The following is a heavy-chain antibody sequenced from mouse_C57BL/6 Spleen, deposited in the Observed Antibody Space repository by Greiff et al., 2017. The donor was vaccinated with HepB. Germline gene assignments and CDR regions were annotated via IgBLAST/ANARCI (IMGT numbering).Heavy chain of an antibody. J-gene: IGHJ2*01. V-gene: IGHV1-59*01. Sequence: QVQLQQPGAELVRPGTSVKLSCKASGYTFTSYWMHWVKQRPAQGLEWIGVIDPSDSYTNYNQKFKGKATLTVDTSSSTAYMQLSSLTSEDSAVYYCARREGYWGQGTTLTVSS. CDR2: IDPSDSYT. CDR1: GYTFTSYW. CDR3: ARREGY.